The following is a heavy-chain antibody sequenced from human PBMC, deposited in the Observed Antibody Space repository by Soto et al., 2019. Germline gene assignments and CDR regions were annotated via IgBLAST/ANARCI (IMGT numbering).Heavy chain of an antibody. J-gene: IGHJ6*02. Sequence: GGSQRLSCAASGFTFSSYEMNWVRQAPGKGLEWVSYISSSGSTIYYADSVKGRFTISRDNAKNSLYLQMNSLRAEDTAVYYCARERAVAGTRYYYGMDVWGQGTTGTVS. D-gene: IGHD6-19*01. CDR3: ARERAVAGTRYYYGMDV. CDR1: GFTFSSYE. CDR2: ISSSGSTI. V-gene: IGHV3-48*03.